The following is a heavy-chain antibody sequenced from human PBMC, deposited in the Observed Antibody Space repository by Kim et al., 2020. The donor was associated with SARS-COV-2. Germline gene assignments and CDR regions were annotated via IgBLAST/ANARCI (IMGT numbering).Heavy chain of an antibody. CDR2: IDYSGST. D-gene: IGHD2-8*02. CDR1: GDSIRSSGFY. J-gene: IGHJ5*01. CDR3: ARLFNTGVSGRGWFD. V-gene: IGHV4-39*01. Sequence: SETLSLTCTVFGDSIRSSGFYLSWIRQSPGKGLEWIGSIDYSGSTNYNPSLESRVTISLDTSKNQLSLKLSSVTAADSVVYYCARLFNTGVSGRGWFD.